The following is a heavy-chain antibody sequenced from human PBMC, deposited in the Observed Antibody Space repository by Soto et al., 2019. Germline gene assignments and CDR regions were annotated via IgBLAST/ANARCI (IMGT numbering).Heavy chain of an antibody. CDR2: VDWDDDK. D-gene: IGHD3-10*01. V-gene: IGHV2-70*01. Sequence: SGPTLVNPTQTLTLTCTFSGFSLSTSGMCVSWIRQPPGKALEWLALVDWDDDKYYSTSLKTRLTISKDTSKNPVVLTMTNMDPVDTATYYCARSYYGSGSYYSIYYGMDVWGQGTTVTVSS. CDR3: ARSYYGSGSYYSIYYGMDV. CDR1: GFSLSTSGMC. J-gene: IGHJ6*02.